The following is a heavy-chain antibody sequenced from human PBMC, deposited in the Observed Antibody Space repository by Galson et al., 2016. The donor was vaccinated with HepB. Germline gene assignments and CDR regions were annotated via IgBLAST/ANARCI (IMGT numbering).Heavy chain of an antibody. J-gene: IGHJ4*02. CDR2: IYYTGST. CDR3: ARHLHGSGSSSYFDY. CDR1: GGSITTYY. V-gene: IGHV4-59*01. D-gene: IGHD3-10*01. Sequence: SETLSLTCTVSGGSITTYYWSWIRQPPGKGLEWLAYIYYTGSTNYNPSLKSRVTISIDTSKNQFSLRLTSVTAADTAVYFCARHLHGSGSSSYFDYWGPGTLVTVSS.